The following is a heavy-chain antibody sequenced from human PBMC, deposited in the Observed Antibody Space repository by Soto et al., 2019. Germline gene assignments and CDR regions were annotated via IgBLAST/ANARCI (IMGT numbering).Heavy chain of an antibody. V-gene: IGHV3-11*06. CDR3: ARSLDYGDYVFDH. D-gene: IGHD4-17*01. CDR2: ITYSSYI. CDR1: GFTFSDYY. J-gene: IGHJ4*02. Sequence: GGSLRLSCSASGFTFSDYYMTLIRQAPGKGLECISFITYSSYINYAASVKGRFTISRDNDKNSVYLQMNSLRAEDTAVYYCARSLDYGDYVFDHWGPGTLVTVSS.